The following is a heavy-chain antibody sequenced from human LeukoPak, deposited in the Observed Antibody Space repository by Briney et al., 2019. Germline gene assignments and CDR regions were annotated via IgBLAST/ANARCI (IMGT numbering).Heavy chain of an antibody. J-gene: IGHJ4*02. CDR1: GGSFSSRSTK. Sequence: PSETLSLTCTVSGGSFSSRSTKWGWIRQPPGKGLEWIGSTHNSGSNQYNPSLRKRVTISIDTSKNQFSLKLRSVTATDTAVYYCASERGLGVVTPYDVYWGQGTLVTVSS. D-gene: IGHD2-21*02. CDR2: THNSGSN. CDR3: ASERGLGVVTPYDVY. V-gene: IGHV4-39*02.